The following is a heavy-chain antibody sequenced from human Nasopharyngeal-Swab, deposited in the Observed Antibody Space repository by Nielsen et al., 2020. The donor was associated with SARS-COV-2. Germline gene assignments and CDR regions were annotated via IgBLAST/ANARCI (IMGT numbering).Heavy chain of an antibody. CDR2: IIPIFGTA. CDR1: GYTFTSYA. CDR3: AREGSLYGGNLFDY. J-gene: IGHJ4*02. V-gene: IGHV1-69*13. Sequence: SVKVSCKASGYTFTSYAISWVRQAPGQGLEWMGGIIPIFGTANYAQKFQGRVTITADESTSTAYMELSRLRSDDTAVYYCAREGSLYGGNLFDYWGQGTLVTVSS. D-gene: IGHD4-23*01.